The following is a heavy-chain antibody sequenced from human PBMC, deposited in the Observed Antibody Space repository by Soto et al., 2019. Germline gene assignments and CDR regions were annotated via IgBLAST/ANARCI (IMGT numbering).Heavy chain of an antibody. J-gene: IGHJ6*02. CDR1: GYSFTRYW. CDR3: ARQGIDSSEDYYYYYGMDV. Sequence: PGESLKISCKGSGYSFTRYWIGWVRQMPWKGLEWMGIIYPGDSDTRYSPSFQGQVTISADKSISTAYLQWSSLKASDTAMYYCARQGIDSSEDYYYYYGMDVWGQGTTVTVSS. V-gene: IGHV5-51*01. CDR2: IYPGDSDT. D-gene: IGHD3-22*01.